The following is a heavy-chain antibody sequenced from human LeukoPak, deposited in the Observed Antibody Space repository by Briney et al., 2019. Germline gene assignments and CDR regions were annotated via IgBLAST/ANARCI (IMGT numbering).Heavy chain of an antibody. J-gene: IGHJ3*02. Sequence: GGSLRLSCAASGFTFSSYSMNRVRQAPGKGLEWVSSISSSSSYIYYADSVKGRFTISRDNAKNSLYLQMNSLRAEDTAVYYCARGTMIGAFDIWGQGTMVTVSS. V-gene: IGHV3-21*01. D-gene: IGHD3-22*01. CDR1: GFTFSSYS. CDR2: ISSSSSYI. CDR3: ARGTMIGAFDI.